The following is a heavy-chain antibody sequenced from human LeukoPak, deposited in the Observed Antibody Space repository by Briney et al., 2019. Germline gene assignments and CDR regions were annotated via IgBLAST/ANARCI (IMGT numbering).Heavy chain of an antibody. CDR1: GGSISSSPYY. CDR3: ARHASVDGNWPRPLDY. Sequence: SETLSLTCTVSGGSISSSPYYWGWIRQPPGKGLEWIGNIYYSGSTYYNPSLKTRVTISVDTSKNQFSLKLTSVTAADTALYYCARHASVDGNWPRPLDYWGQGSLVTVSS. D-gene: IGHD6-19*01. J-gene: IGHJ4*02. V-gene: IGHV4-39*01. CDR2: IYYSGST.